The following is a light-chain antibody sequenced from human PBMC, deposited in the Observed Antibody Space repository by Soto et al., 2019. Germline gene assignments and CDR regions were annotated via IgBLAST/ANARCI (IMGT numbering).Light chain of an antibody. CDR1: QSISSY. CDR2: DAS. CDR3: QKFNKWPWT. Sequence: EIVLTQSPGTLSLSPGASAPLSCRASQSISSYLAWYQQRPGQPSSLLIYDASNRATGIPARFSGSGSGTEFTITISSLQSEDCAVYDCQKFNKWPWTFGQGTKVDIK. J-gene: IGKJ1*01. V-gene: IGKV3D-15*01.